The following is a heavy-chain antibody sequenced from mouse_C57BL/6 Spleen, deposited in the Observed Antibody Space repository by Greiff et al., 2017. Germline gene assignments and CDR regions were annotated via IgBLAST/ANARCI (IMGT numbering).Heavy chain of an antibody. Sequence: EVKVVESEGGLVQPGSSMTLSCTASGFTFSDYYMAWVRQVPEKGLEWVANINYDGSSTYYLDSLKSRFIISRDNAKNILYLQMSSLKSEDTATYYCARDPNWDDWYFDVWGTGTTVTVSS. D-gene: IGHD4-1*01. J-gene: IGHJ1*03. CDR3: ARDPNWDDWYFDV. V-gene: IGHV5-16*01. CDR1: GFTFSDYY. CDR2: INYDGSST.